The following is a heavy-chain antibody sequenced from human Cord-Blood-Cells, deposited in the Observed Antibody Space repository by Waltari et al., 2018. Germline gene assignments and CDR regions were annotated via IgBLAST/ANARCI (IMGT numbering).Heavy chain of an antibody. CDR2: IRYDGSNK. J-gene: IGHJ4*02. CDR3: ARRPGYSSSWYYLDY. V-gene: IGHV3-30*02. Sequence: VQLVESGGGVVQPGGSLRPPCAASGFPFSSYGLHWLPPAPGKGLEWVAFIRYDGSNKYYADSVKGRFTISRDNSKNTLYLQMNSLRAEDTAVYYCARRPGYSSSWYYLDYWGQGTLVTVSS. CDR1: GFPFSSYG. D-gene: IGHD6-13*01.